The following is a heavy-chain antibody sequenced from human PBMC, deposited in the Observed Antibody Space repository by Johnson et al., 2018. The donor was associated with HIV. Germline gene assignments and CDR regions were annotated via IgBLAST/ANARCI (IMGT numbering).Heavy chain of an antibody. CDR1: GFTFDDYG. Sequence: VQLVESGGGVVRPGGSVRLSCAASGFTFDDYGMSWVRQVPGKGLEWVSGINWNGGSTGHADSVKGRFTISRDNAKNSLYLQMNSLRVEDTALYYCARVLVGATGDFDAFDLWGQGTKVTVSA. J-gene: IGHJ3*01. D-gene: IGHD1-26*01. CDR3: ARVLVGATGDFDAFDL. V-gene: IGHV3-20*04. CDR2: INWNGGST.